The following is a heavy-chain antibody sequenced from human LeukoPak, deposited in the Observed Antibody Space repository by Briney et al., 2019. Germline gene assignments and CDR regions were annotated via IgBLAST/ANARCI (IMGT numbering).Heavy chain of an antibody. CDR3: ARVESSGWYSLDY. CDR2: IYYSGST. Sequence: SETLSLTCTVSGGSISSYYWSRIRQPPGKGLEWIGYIYYSGSTNYNPSLKSRVTISVGTSKNQFSLKLSSVTAADTAVYYYARVESSGWYSLDYWGQGTLVTVSS. J-gene: IGHJ4*02. V-gene: IGHV4-59*01. CDR1: GGSISSYY. D-gene: IGHD6-19*01.